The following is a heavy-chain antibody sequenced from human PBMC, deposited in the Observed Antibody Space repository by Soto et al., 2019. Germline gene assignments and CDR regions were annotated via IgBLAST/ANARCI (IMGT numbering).Heavy chain of an antibody. CDR2: IYPGDSDT. CDR1: GYSFTSYW. D-gene: IGHD4-17*01. CDR3: ARDSQRLHGDYALGVFDP. V-gene: IGHV5-51*01. J-gene: IGHJ5*02. Sequence: GESLKISGNGSGYSFTSYWIGWVGQMPGKGLEWMGIIYPGDSDTRYSPSFQGQVTISADKSISTAYLQMNSLRAEDTAVYYCARDSQRLHGDYALGVFDPWGQGTLVTVSS.